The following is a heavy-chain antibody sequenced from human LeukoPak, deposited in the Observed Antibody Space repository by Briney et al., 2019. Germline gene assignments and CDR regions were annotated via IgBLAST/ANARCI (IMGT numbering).Heavy chain of an antibody. J-gene: IGHJ1*01. V-gene: IGHV3-23*01. D-gene: IGHD1-26*01. CDR3: AKKVVVGATSPYSDFQD. CDR1: GFTFNNYW. CDR2: ISGSGVTT. Sequence: GGSLRLSCAASGFTFNNYWMTWFRQAPGEGLEWVSAISGSGVTTHYAGSVKGRFSISRDNSKNTLYLQMNSLRAEDTALYYCAKKVVVGATSPYSDFQDWGQGTLVTVSS.